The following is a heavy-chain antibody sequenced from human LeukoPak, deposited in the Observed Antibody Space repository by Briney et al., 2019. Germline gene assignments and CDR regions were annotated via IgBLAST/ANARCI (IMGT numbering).Heavy chain of an antibody. CDR1: GFTFSSYA. CDR2: ISGSGGST. V-gene: IGHV3-23*01. J-gene: IGHJ4*02. Sequence: RGSLRLSCVASGFTFSSYAMTWVRQAPGKGLEWVSAISGSGGSTYYADSVKGRFTISRDNSKNTLYVQMNSLRAEDTAVYYCAKTGDSSGFYYGVDYWGQGTLVTVSS. D-gene: IGHD3-22*01. CDR3: AKTGDSSGFYYGVDY.